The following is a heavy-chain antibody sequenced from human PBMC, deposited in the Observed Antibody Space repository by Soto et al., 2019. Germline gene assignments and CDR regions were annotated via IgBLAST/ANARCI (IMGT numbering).Heavy chain of an antibody. J-gene: IGHJ6*03. CDR3: ARRSVVPAATGYYYYMDV. CDR2: IYPGDSDT. Sequence: GESLKISCKGSGYSFTSYWIGWVRQMPGKGLEWMGIIYPGDSDTRYSPSFQGQVTISADKSISTAYLQWSSLKASDTAMYYCARRSVVPAATGYYYYMDVWGKGTTVTVSS. CDR1: GYSFTSYW. V-gene: IGHV5-51*01. D-gene: IGHD2-2*01.